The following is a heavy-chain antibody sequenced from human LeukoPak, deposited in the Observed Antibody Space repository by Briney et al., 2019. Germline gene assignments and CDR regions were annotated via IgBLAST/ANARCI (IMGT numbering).Heavy chain of an antibody. CDR2: IYTGGST. J-gene: IGHJ4*02. V-gene: IGHV4-61*09. Sequence: PSETLSLTCTVSGGSISSGSYYWSWIRQPAGKGLEWIGHIYTGGSTDYNPSLKSRVTISVDKSKNQFSLKLNSVTAADTAVYYCARDMVTAIDYWGQGTLVTVSS. D-gene: IGHD2-21*02. CDR3: ARDMVTAIDY. CDR1: GGSISSGSYY.